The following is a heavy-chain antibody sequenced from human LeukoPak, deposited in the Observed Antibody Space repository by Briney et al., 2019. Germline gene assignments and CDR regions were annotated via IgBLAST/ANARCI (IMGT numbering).Heavy chain of an antibody. Sequence: PGGSLRLSCAASGFTFDDYAMHWVRQAPGKGLEWVSGISWNSGSIGYADSVRGRFTIPRDNAKNSLYLQMNSLRAEDTALYYCAKDILGGWYGAFDIWGQGTMVTVSS. D-gene: IGHD6-19*01. CDR2: ISWNSGSI. J-gene: IGHJ3*02. V-gene: IGHV3-9*01. CDR1: GFTFDDYA. CDR3: AKDILGGWYGAFDI.